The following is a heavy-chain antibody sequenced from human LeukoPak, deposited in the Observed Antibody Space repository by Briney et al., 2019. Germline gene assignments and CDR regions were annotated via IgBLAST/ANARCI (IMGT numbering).Heavy chain of an antibody. V-gene: IGHV1-18*01. CDR1: GYTFTSYG. CDR3: ARAASRDGYNDY. CDR2: ISAYNGNT. Sequence: GASVKVSCTASGYTFTSYGISWVRQAPGHGLEWMGWISAYNGNTNYAQKLQGRVTMTTDTSTSTAYMELRSLRSDDTAVYYCARAASRDGYNDYWGQGTLVTVSS. D-gene: IGHD5-24*01. J-gene: IGHJ4*02.